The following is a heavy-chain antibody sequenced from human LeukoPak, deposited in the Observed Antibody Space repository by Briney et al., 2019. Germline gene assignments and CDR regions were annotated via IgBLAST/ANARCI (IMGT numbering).Heavy chain of an antibody. CDR2: IYSGGSS. J-gene: IGHJ4*02. CDR1: GFRVSSNY. Sequence: PGGSLRLSCAASGFRVSSNYMNWVRQAPGKGLEWVSAIYSGGSSYYADSVKGRFTVSRDNSKNTVDLQMNSLRAEDTAVCYCARDKTSVGPLDYWGQGTLVTVSS. D-gene: IGHD1-26*01. V-gene: IGHV3-66*01. CDR3: ARDKTSVGPLDY.